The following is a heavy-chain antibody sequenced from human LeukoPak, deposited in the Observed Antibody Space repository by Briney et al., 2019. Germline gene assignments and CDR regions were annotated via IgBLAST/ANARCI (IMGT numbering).Heavy chain of an antibody. Sequence: GRSLRLPCAASGFTFSSYAMHWVRQAPGKGLEWVAVISYDGSNKYYADSVKGRFTISRDNSKNTLYLQMNSLRAEDTAVYYCAREWIQLWLHAFDIWGQGTMVTVSS. V-gene: IGHV3-30-3*01. CDR3: AREWIQLWLHAFDI. CDR2: ISYDGSNK. J-gene: IGHJ3*02. D-gene: IGHD5-18*01. CDR1: GFTFSSYA.